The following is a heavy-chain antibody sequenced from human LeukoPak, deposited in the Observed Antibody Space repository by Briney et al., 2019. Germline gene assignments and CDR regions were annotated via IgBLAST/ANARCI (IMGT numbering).Heavy chain of an antibody. CDR1: GFTFSSYA. Sequence: PGGSLRLSCAASGFTFSSYAMSWVRQAPGKGLEWVSAISGSGGSTYYADSVKGRFTISRDNSKNTLYLQMNSLRAEDTAVYYCAKPAKLAPEMVDAFDIWGQGTMVTVSS. CDR3: AKPAKLAPEMVDAFDI. J-gene: IGHJ3*02. V-gene: IGHV3-23*01. CDR2: ISGSGGST. D-gene: IGHD5-24*01.